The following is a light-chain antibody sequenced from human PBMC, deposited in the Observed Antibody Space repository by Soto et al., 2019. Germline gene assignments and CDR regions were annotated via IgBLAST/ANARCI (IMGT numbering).Light chain of an antibody. J-gene: IGLJ2*01. V-gene: IGLV2-14*01. CDR1: SSDFGGYNY. Sequence: QSALTQPASVSGSPGQSITISCTGTSSDFGGYNYVSWYQQHPGKAPKLMIYEVTNRPSGVSNRFSGSKSGNTASLTISGLQAEDEADYYCSSYTISSTVVFGGGTKVTVL. CDR3: SSYTISSTVV. CDR2: EVT.